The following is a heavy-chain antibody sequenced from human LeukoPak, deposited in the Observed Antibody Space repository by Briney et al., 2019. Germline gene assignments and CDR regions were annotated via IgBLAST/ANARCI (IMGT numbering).Heavy chain of an antibody. D-gene: IGHD4-17*01. CDR1: GFTVSSNY. Sequence: GGSLRLSCAASGFTVSSNYMSWVRQAPGKGLEWVSAISGSGGSTYYADSVKGRFTISRDNSKNTLYLQMNSLRAEDTAVYYCAKDYGDYVFYFDYWGQGTLVTVSS. CDR2: ISGSGGST. J-gene: IGHJ4*02. V-gene: IGHV3-23*01. CDR3: AKDYGDYVFYFDY.